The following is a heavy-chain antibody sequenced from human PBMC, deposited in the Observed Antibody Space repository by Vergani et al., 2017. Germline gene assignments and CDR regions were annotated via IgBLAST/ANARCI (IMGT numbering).Heavy chain of an antibody. D-gene: IGHD2-2*02. CDR3: ARILGGYCSSTSCYKVGPFAF. J-gene: IGHJ4*02. V-gene: IGHV4-4*02. Sequence: QVQLQESGPGLVKPSGTLSLTCAVSGGSISNINCWSWVRQPPGKGREGIGGIYHSGSTNYNPSLKSRVTMSLDKSKTQFSLKLSSVTAAATPVYYCARILGGYCSSTSCYKVGPFAFWGQGILVTVSS. CDR2: IYHSGST. CDR1: GGSISNINC.